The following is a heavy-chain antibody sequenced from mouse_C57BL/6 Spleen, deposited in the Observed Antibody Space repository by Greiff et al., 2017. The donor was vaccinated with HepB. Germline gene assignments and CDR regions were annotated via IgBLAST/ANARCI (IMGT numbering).Heavy chain of an antibody. CDR1: GYTFTDYE. D-gene: IGHD2-12*01. CDR3: TRPYDAWFAY. V-gene: IGHV1-15*01. J-gene: IGHJ3*01. CDR2: IDPETGGT. Sequence: VQLQQSGAELVRPGASVTLSCKASGYTFTDYEMHWVKQTPVHGLEWIGAIDPETGGTAYNQKFKGKAILTADKSSSTAYMELRSLTSEDSAVYYCTRPYDAWFAYWGQGTLVTVSA.